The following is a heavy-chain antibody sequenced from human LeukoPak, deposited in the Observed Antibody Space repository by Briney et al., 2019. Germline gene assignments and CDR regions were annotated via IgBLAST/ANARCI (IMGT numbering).Heavy chain of an antibody. Sequence: GESLKISCKASGYSFTVFWIAWVRQMPGKGLEWMGTIYPRDSDIRYSPSFQGQVTISADKSITTAYLQWDSLRASDTAMYYCARQEYLESSQTKFDSWGQGTLVTVSS. CDR1: GYSFTVFW. J-gene: IGHJ4*02. D-gene: IGHD3-3*01. CDR3: ARQEYLESSQTKFDS. CDR2: IYPRDSDI. V-gene: IGHV5-51*01.